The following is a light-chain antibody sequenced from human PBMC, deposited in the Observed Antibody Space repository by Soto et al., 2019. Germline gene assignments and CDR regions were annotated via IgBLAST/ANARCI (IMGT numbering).Light chain of an antibody. Sequence: QSVLTQPASVSGSPGQSIAISCTGTSSDVGGYDYVSWYQQHPDKAPKLIIYEVTKRPSGVSNRFSGSKSGNTASLTISGLQPDDEADYYCSSHTSGDTRVFGSGTKLIVL. CDR2: EVT. CDR3: SSHTSGDTRV. J-gene: IGLJ1*01. V-gene: IGLV2-14*01. CDR1: SSDVGGYDY.